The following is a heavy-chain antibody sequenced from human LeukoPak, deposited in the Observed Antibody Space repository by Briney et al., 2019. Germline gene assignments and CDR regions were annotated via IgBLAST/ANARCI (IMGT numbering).Heavy chain of an antibody. CDR3: ASYGTGVPGPVANYYYYYYMDV. CDR1: GGTFSSYA. V-gene: IGHV1-69*06. CDR2: IIPIFGTA. J-gene: IGHJ6*03. Sequence: ASVKVSCKASGGTFSSYAISWVRQAPGQGLEWMGGIIPIFGTANYAQKFQGRVTITADKSTSTAYMELSSLRSEDTAVYYCASYGTGVPGPVANYYYYYYMDVWGKGTTVTVSS. D-gene: IGHD6-19*01.